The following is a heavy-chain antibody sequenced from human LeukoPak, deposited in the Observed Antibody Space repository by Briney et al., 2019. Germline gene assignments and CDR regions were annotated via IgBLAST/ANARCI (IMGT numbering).Heavy chain of an antibody. CDR2: IYTSGST. Sequence: SETLSLTCTVSGGSISSYYRSWIRQPAGKGLEWVGRIYTSGSTNYNPSLESRISMLVDTTKNQFSTKLSSVTAADTAVYYCAREAGYSSSWYATGYYYYYMDVWGKGTTVTVSS. J-gene: IGHJ6*03. CDR1: GGSISSYY. V-gene: IGHV4-4*07. CDR3: AREAGYSSSWYATGYYYYYMDV. D-gene: IGHD6-13*01.